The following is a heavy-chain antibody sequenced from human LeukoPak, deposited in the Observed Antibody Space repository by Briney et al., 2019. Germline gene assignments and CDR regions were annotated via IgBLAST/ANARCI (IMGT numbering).Heavy chain of an antibody. Sequence: TGGSLRLSCAASGFTFSSYSMNWVRQAPGKGLEWVSSISSSSSYIYYADSVKGRFTISRDNAKNSLYLHMNSLRAEDTATYYCARDRVWTVLYWGQGILVTVSS. V-gene: IGHV3-21*06. CDR2: ISSSSSYI. J-gene: IGHJ4*02. CDR1: GFTFSSYS. CDR3: ARDRVWTVLY. D-gene: IGHD2-8*01.